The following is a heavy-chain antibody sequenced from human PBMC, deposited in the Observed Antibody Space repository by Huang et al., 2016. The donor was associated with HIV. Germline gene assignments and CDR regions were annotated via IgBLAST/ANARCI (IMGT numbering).Heavy chain of an antibody. D-gene: IGHD6-6*01. V-gene: IGHV3-21*01. Sequence: EMQLVESGGGLVKPGGSLRLSCAASGFIFSSYSMNWVRQVPGKGLEGDSSISSSSTYIYYADSVKGRFTISRDNAKNSLYLQMNSLRAEDTAVYYCARLYSSSWSLDYWGQGTLVTVSS. CDR2: ISSSSTYI. CDR3: ARLYSSSWSLDY. J-gene: IGHJ4*02. CDR1: GFIFSSYS.